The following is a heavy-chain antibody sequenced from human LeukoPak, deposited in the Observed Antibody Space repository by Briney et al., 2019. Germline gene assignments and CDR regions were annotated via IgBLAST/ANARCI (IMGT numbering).Heavy chain of an antibody. CDR2: ISSSSSYI. Sequence: PGGSLRLSCVVSGFTFSNCAMNWVRQAPGKGLEWVSSISSSSSYIYYADSVKGRFTISRDNAKNSLYLQMNSLRAEDTAVYYCAKSAYYDASGYYREYYFDYWGQGTLVTVSS. J-gene: IGHJ4*02. CDR1: GFTFSNCA. CDR3: AKSAYYDASGYYREYYFDY. D-gene: IGHD3-22*01. V-gene: IGHV3-21*04.